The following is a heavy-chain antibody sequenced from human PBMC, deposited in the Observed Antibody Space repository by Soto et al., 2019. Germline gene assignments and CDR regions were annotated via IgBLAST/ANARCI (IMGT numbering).Heavy chain of an antibody. D-gene: IGHD2-2*01. CDR1: GGTFSSYA. J-gene: IGHJ5*02. CDR2: IIPIFGTA. CDR3: ASSGGDIVVVPAARGFDP. Sequence: QVQLVQSGAEVKKPGSSVKVSCKASGGTFSSYAISWVRQAPGQGLEWMGGIIPIFGTASYAQKFQGRVTLTAEKSTSTAYMELGSLRSEDTAVYYCASSGGDIVVVPAARGFDPWGQGTLVTVSS. V-gene: IGHV1-69*06.